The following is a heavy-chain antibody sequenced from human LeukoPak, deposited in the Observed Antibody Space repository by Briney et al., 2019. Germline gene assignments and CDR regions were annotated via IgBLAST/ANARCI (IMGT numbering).Heavy chain of an antibody. D-gene: IGHD6-13*01. CDR3: ARVPPGRAGSRYSSSWYGLRIDY. Sequence: ASVKVSCKASGYTFTGYYMHWVRQAPGQGLEWMGWINPNSGGTNYAQKFQGRVTMTRDTSISTAYMELSRLRSDDTAVYYCARVPPGRAGSRYSSSWYGLRIDYWGQGTLVTVSS. V-gene: IGHV1-2*02. CDR1: GYTFTGYY. CDR2: INPNSGGT. J-gene: IGHJ4*02.